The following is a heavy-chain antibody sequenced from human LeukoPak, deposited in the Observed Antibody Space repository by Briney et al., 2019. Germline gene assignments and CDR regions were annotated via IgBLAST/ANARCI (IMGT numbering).Heavy chain of an antibody. CDR3: AKNAPTYSSSWSYFDY. J-gene: IGHJ4*02. CDR2: ISYDGSNK. D-gene: IGHD6-13*01. V-gene: IGHV3-30*18. Sequence: GGSLRLSCAASGFTFSSYGMHWVRQAPGKGLEWVAVISYDGSNKYYADSVKGRFTISRDNSKNTLYLQMNSLRAEDTVVYYCAKNAPTYSSSWSYFDYWGQGTLVTVSS. CDR1: GFTFSSYG.